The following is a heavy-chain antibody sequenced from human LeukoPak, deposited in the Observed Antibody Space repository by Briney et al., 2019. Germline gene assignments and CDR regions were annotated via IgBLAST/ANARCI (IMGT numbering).Heavy chain of an antibody. V-gene: IGHV1-69*04. CDR3: ARDFCSGGSCYRWFDP. Sequence: GASVKVSCKASGGTFSSYAISWVRQAPGQGVEWMGRIIPILGIANYAQKFQGRVTITADKSTSTAYMELSSLRSEDTAVYYCARDFCSGGSCYRWFDPWGQGTLVTVSS. D-gene: IGHD2-15*01. CDR2: IIPILGIA. J-gene: IGHJ5*02. CDR1: GGTFSSYA.